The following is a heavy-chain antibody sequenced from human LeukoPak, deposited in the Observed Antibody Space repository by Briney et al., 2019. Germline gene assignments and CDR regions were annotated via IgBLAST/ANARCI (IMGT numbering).Heavy chain of an antibody. Sequence: PGGSLRLSCAASGFTFSSYAMSWVRQAPGKGLEWVSAISGSGGSTYYADSVKGRFTISRDNSKNTLYLQMNSLRAEDTAVYYCAKDSMYRMGATTELIDAFDIWGQGTMVTVSS. D-gene: IGHD1-26*01. CDR2: ISGSGGST. CDR3: AKDSMYRMGATTELIDAFDI. V-gene: IGHV3-23*01. J-gene: IGHJ3*02. CDR1: GFTFSSYA.